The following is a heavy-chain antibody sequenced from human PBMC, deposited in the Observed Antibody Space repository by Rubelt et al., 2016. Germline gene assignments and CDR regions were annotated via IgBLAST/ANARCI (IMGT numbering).Heavy chain of an antibody. CDR3: VRISSSWYAPFDY. Sequence: QVQLQESGPGLVKPSETLSLTCTVSGGSISSDYWSWIRQPPGKGLEWIGTIYYSGSTFYNPSLKSRVTISVDTSKNHFSLKLSAVTAADTAVYYCVRISSSWYAPFDYWGQGNLVTVSS. V-gene: IGHV4-59*04. CDR1: GGSISSDY. J-gene: IGHJ4*02. CDR2: IYYSGST. D-gene: IGHD6-13*01.